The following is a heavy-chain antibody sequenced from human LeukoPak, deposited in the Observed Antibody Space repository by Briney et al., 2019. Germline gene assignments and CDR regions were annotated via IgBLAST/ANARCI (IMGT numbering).Heavy chain of an antibody. CDR2: ISYDGSNK. J-gene: IGHJ4*02. V-gene: IGHV3-30-3*01. CDR1: GFTFSTYW. D-gene: IGHD5-18*01. CDR3: AREGYSYGYVDY. Sequence: PGGSLRLSCAASGFTFSTYWMSWVRQAPGKGLEWVAVISYDGSNKYYADSVKGRFTISRDNSKNTLYLQMNSLRAEDTAVYYCAREGYSYGYVDYWGQGTLVTVSS.